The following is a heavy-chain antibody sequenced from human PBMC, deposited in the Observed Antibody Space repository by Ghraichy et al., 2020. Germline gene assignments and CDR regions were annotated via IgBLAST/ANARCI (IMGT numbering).Heavy chain of an antibody. V-gene: IGHV3-64D*06. CDR2: ISSNGGST. CDR1: GFTFSSYA. D-gene: IGHD6-19*01. J-gene: IGHJ4*02. Sequence: GGSLRLSCSASGFTFSSYAMHWVRQAPGKGLEYVSAISSNGGSTYYADSVKGRFTISRDNSKNTLYLQMSSLRAEDTAVYYCVKDPDGPGIAVAGSDYWGQGTLVTVSS. CDR3: VKDPDGPGIAVAGSDY.